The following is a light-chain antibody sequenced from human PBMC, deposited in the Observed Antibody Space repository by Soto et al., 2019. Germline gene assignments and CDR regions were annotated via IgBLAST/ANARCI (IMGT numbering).Light chain of an antibody. CDR2: GAS. V-gene: IGKV3-20*01. CDR1: QSVNSNY. CDR3: HQYGNSPWT. J-gene: IGKJ1*01. Sequence: EIAMSLSPEPLSVSPGERATLSCRSSQSVNSNYLAWYQQKPGQAPGLLIHGASRRATGIPDRFSGSGSGTDFTLTISRLEPEDFAVYCCHQYGNSPWTFGQGTRVDI.